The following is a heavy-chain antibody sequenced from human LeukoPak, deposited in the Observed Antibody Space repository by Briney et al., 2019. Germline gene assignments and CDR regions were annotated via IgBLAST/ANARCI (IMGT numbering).Heavy chain of an antibody. CDR3: ARVKYQLLSALRYYYYYMDV. CDR2: INHSGST. V-gene: IGHV4-34*01. CDR1: GGSFSGYY. Sequence: SETLSLTCAVYGGSFSGYYWSWIRQPPGKGLEWIGEINHSGSTNYNPSLKSRVTISVDTSKNQFSLKLSSVTAADTAVYYCARVKYQLLSALRYYYYYMDVWGKGTTVTVSS. J-gene: IGHJ6*03. D-gene: IGHD2-2*01.